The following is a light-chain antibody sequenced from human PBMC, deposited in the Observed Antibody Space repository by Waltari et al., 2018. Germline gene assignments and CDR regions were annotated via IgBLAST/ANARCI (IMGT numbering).Light chain of an antibody. J-gene: IGKJ1*01. CDR1: ESVSRA. CDR2: GAS. V-gene: IGKV3-20*01. Sequence: EIVLTQSLGTLSLSVGERATVSCRASESVSRALAWYQQKPGQAPRLLIYGASTRATGSPDRFSGSGSGTDFSLTISRLEPDDFAVYYCQHYSRLPVTFGQGTTVEI. CDR3: QHYSRLPVT.